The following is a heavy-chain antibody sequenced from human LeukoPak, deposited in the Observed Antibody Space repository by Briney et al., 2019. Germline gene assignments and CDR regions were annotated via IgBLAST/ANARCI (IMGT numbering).Heavy chain of an antibody. CDR3: ARDQPGWSSSWYAFDY. D-gene: IGHD6-13*01. Sequence: ASVKVSCKASGYTFTSYDINWVRQATGQGLEWMGWMNPNSGNTGYAQKFQGRVTITRNTSISTAYMELSSLRSEDTAVYYCARDQPGWSSSWYAFDYWGQGPLVTVSS. V-gene: IGHV1-8*03. J-gene: IGHJ4*02. CDR1: GYTFTSYD. CDR2: MNPNSGNT.